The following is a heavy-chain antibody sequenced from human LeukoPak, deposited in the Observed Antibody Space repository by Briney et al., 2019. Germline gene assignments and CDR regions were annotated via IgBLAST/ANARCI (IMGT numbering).Heavy chain of an antibody. Sequence: GGSVRLSCAASGFTFNNYGMNWVRRAPGKGLEWVSSITRSNYIYYADSVKGRFTISRDNSKNTLYLQMNSLRAEDTAVYYCAKIDDSSGYYFWGQGTLVTVSS. V-gene: IGHV3-21*04. CDR2: ITRSNYI. CDR3: AKIDDSSGYYF. J-gene: IGHJ4*02. D-gene: IGHD3-22*01. CDR1: GFTFNNYG.